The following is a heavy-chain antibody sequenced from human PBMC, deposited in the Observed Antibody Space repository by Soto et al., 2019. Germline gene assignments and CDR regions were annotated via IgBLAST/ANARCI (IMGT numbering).Heavy chain of an antibody. Sequence: SETLSLTCTVSGGSIISGDYCFIGIRQPPWNGLELIGYIYYSGSTYYNPSLKSRVTMSVDTSKNQFSLKLSSVTAADTAVYYCARGPVEMATIIRYYFEYWGKGTLVTVSS. J-gene: IGHJ4*02. CDR1: GGSIISGDYC. CDR3: ARGPVEMATIIRYYFEY. D-gene: IGHD5-12*01. CDR2: IYYSGST. V-gene: IGHV4-30-4*01.